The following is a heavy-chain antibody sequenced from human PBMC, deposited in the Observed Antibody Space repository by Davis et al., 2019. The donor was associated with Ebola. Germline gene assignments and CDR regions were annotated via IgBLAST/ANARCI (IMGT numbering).Heavy chain of an antibody. D-gene: IGHD6-19*01. J-gene: IGHJ4*02. Sequence: PGGSLRLSCAASGFTFSNYAMSWVRQAPGKGLEWVSGISGSGGSTYYADSVKGRFTISRDNSKNTLYLQMNSLRAEDTAVYYCARGLSIAVAGTFDYWGQGTLVTVSS. CDR2: ISGSGGST. CDR1: GFTFSNYA. CDR3: ARGLSIAVAGTFDY. V-gene: IGHV3-23*01.